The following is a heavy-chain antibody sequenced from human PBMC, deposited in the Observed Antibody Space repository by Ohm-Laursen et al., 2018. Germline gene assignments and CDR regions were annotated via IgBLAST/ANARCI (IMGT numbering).Heavy chain of an antibody. CDR3: ARAQNTMVRGVIPRPNWFDP. Sequence: SLRLSCAASGLTFSTYDMSWVRQAPGKGPEWVSGINHGDGGTYYAGSVRGRFTISKDTSENTVYLQMNSLTAADTAVYYCARAQNTMVRGVIPRPNWFDPWGHGTLVTVSS. CDR1: GLTFSTYD. V-gene: IGHV3-23*01. J-gene: IGHJ5*02. D-gene: IGHD3-10*01. CDR2: INHGDGGT.